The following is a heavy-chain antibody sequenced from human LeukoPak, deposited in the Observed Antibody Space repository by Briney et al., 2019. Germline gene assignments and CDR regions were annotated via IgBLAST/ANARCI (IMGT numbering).Heavy chain of an antibody. J-gene: IGHJ4*02. Sequence: GGSLRLSCAASGFTFSSDAMSWVRQAPGKGLEWVSAISGSGGSTYYADSVKGRFTISRDNSKNTLYLQMNSLRAEDTAVYYCAKDRSSIAAAGTRGFDYWGQGTLVTVSS. D-gene: IGHD6-13*01. V-gene: IGHV3-23*01. CDR3: AKDRSSIAAAGTRGFDY. CDR2: ISGSGGST. CDR1: GFTFSSDA.